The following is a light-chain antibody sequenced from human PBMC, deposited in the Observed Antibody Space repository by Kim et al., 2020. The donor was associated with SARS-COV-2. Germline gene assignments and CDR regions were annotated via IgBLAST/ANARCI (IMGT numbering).Light chain of an antibody. V-gene: IGLV2-14*03. Sequence: SYCTGTSRDVGYYNSIPWYQHHPGKGPKLIMYDGSGWDPGDSNRYSGSQSGSTASLTISRLRAADEADYSCNSHTPSSTYVFGSGTKVTVL. CDR1: SRDVGYYNS. CDR2: DGS. CDR3: NSHTPSSTYV. J-gene: IGLJ1*01.